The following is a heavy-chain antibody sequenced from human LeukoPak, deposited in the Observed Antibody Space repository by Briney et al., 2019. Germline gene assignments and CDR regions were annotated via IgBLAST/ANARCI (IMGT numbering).Heavy chain of an antibody. CDR3: ATDYGDYEPIDY. V-gene: IGHV3-30*04. J-gene: IGHJ4*02. Sequence: PGGSLRLSCTASGVTLSNYAMPWVRRPPGRGLEWVAVISFDGTNKYYGDSVEGRFSVSRDNSKNTLYLQMNSLRPDDTAMYYCATDYGDYEPIDYWGQGTLVTVSS. CDR1: GVTLSNYA. D-gene: IGHD4-17*01. CDR2: ISFDGTNK.